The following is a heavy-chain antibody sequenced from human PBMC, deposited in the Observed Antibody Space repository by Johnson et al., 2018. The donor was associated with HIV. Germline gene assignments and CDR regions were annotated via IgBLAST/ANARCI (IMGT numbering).Heavy chain of an antibody. Sequence: VQVVESGGGLVQPGGSLRLSCAASGFTFSSYAMHWVRQAPGKGLEWVSVIYSGGSTYYADSVKGRFTISRDNSKNTLYLQMNSLRAEDTAVYYCARPSTSHAFDIWGQGTMVTVSS. J-gene: IGHJ3*02. V-gene: IGHV3-66*04. CDR1: GFTFSSYA. CDR3: ARPSTSHAFDI. CDR2: IYSGGST.